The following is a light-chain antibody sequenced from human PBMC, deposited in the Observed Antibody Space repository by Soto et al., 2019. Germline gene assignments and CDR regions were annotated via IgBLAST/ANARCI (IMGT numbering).Light chain of an antibody. CDR1: SSDVGGYNY. CDR2: DVS. J-gene: IGLJ2*01. V-gene: IGLV2-14*01. Sequence: QSALTQPASVSGSPGQSITISCTGTSSDVGGYNYVSWYQQHPGKAPKLMISDVSNRPSGVSNRFSGSRSGNTASLTISGLQDEDEADYYCSSYTSSSTPVVFGGGTKLTVL. CDR3: SSYTSSSTPVV.